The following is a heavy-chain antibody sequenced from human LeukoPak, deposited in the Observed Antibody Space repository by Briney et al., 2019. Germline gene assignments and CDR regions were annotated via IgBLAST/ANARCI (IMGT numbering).Heavy chain of an antibody. Sequence: PSETLSLTCTVSGGSISSSSYYWGWIRQPPGKGLEWIGSIYYSGSTCYNPSLKSRVTISVDTSKNQFSLKLSSVTAADTAVYYCVAYCSGGSCYHYYYYGMDVWGQGTTVTVSS. V-gene: IGHV4-39*01. D-gene: IGHD2-15*01. J-gene: IGHJ6*02. CDR3: VAYCSGGSCYHYYYYGMDV. CDR2: IYYSGST. CDR1: GGSISSSSYY.